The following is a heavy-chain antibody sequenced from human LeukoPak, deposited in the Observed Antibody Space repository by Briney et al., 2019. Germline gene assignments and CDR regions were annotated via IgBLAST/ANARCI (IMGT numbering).Heavy chain of an antibody. CDR1: GGSFSGYY. V-gene: IGHV4-34*01. Sequence: PSETLSLTCAVYGGSFSGYYWSWIRQPPGKGLEWIGEINHSGSTNYNPSLKSRVTISVDTSKNQFSLKLSSVTAADTAVYYYARYYYGSGLDCWGQGTLVTVSS. CDR2: INHSGST. D-gene: IGHD3-10*01. J-gene: IGHJ4*02. CDR3: ARYYYGSGLDC.